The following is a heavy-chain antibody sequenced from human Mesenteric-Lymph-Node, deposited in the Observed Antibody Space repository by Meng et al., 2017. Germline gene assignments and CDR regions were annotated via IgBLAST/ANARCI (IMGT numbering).Heavy chain of an antibody. V-gene: IGHV3-74*01. CDR1: GFTFSSYW. CDR2: INSDGSST. J-gene: IGHJ5*02. CDR3: ARDQAPSYYDFWSGYYLGTKGWFDP. Sequence: GGSLRLSCAASGFTFSSYWMHWVRQAPGKGLVWVSRINSDGSSTSYADSVKGRFTISRDNAKNTLYLQMNSLRAEDTAVYYCARDQAPSYYDFWSGYYLGTKGWFDPWGQGTLVTVSS. D-gene: IGHD3-3*01.